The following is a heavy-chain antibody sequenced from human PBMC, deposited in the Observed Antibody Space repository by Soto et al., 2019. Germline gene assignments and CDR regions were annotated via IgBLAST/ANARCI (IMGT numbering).Heavy chain of an antibody. D-gene: IGHD3-16*02. V-gene: IGHV3-23*01. CDR1: GFTFSSYA. Sequence: GGSLRLSCAASGFTFSSYAMSWVRQAPGKGLEWVSAISGSGGSTYYADSVKGRFTISRENSKNTLYLQMNGLRAEDTAVYYCARKELSVTFGGVIGFFDYWGQGTLVTVSS. J-gene: IGHJ4*02. CDR3: ARKELSVTFGGVIGFFDY. CDR2: ISGSGGST.